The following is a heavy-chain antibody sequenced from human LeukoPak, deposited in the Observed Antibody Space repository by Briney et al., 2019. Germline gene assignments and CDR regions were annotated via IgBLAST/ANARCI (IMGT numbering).Heavy chain of an antibody. D-gene: IGHD2-21*02. CDR3: ASALGDLGGGDDY. CDR1: GFTFSSYG. CDR2: LTGSGDNT. Sequence: GGSLRLSCAASGFTFSSYGMSWVRQAPGKGLEWVSALTGSGDNTYYADSVKGRFTISRDNSKNTLYLQMNSLRTEDTAVYYCASALGDLGGGDDYWGQGTLVTVSS. J-gene: IGHJ4*02. V-gene: IGHV3-23*01.